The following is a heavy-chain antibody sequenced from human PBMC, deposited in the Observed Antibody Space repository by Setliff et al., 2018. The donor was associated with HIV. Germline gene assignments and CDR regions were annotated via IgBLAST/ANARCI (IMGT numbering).Heavy chain of an antibody. J-gene: IGHJ3*02. Sequence: PSETLSLTCTVSGGSISSSSYYWDWIRQPPGKGLEWIGSIYYSGRTYYNPSLKSRVTISVDTSNNQFSLNLRSVTAADKAIYYCARQVIGVYAFDMWGQGTMVTVSS. CDR2: IYYSGRT. CDR3: ARQVIGVYAFDM. D-gene: IGHD3-16*02. CDR1: GGSISSSSYY. V-gene: IGHV4-39*01.